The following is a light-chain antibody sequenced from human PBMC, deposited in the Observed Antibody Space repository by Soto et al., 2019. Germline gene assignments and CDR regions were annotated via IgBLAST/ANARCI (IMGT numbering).Light chain of an antibody. Sequence: DIVLTQTPGTLSLSPGERATLCCRASQMLXSNYLAWYQQKPGQPPRILXHCSSSRASGSPDRLSGSGSATDFTLTISRLQPEDSAVYYCQQRRNGTSTFGQGTRLEIK. CDR3: QQRRNGTST. CDR2: CSS. V-gene: IGKV3D-20*02. CDR1: QMLXSNY. J-gene: IGKJ5*01.